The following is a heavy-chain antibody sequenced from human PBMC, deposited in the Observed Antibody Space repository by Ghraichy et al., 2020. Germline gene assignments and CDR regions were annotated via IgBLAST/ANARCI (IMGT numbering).Heavy chain of an antibody. V-gene: IGHV3-48*02. J-gene: IGHJ4*02. CDR1: GFTFSSYS. CDR2: ISSSSSTI. D-gene: IGHD2-21*02. CDR3: ARGGDAYCGGDCYSDDY. Sequence: GGSLRLSCAASGFTFSSYSMNWVRQAPGKGLEWVSYISSSSSTIYYADSVKGRFTISRDNAKNSLYLQMNSLRDEDTAVYYCARGGDAYCGGDCYSDDYWGQGTLVTVSS.